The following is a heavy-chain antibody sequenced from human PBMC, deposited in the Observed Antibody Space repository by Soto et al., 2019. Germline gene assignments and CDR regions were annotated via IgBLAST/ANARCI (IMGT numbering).Heavy chain of an antibody. CDR3: ACPRPDYGARAYDY. CDR1: GYTFTTYW. V-gene: IGHV5-10-1*01. D-gene: IGHD2-21*01. CDR2: IDPSDSYT. Sequence: GESLKISCQGSGYTFTTYWITWVRQMPGRGLEWMGRIDPSDSYTNYSPSFQGHVTISADKSTNTAYLEWRSLKASDSAIYYCACPRPDYGARAYDYWGQGPLVTVSS. J-gene: IGHJ4*02.